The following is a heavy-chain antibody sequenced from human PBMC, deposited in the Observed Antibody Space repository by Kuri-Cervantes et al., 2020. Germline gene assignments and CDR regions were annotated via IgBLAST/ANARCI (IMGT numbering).Heavy chain of an antibody. CDR3: AKRSVRFLEWLSAEFDY. CDR2: ISGSGGST. CDR1: GFTFSSYA. V-gene: IGHV3-23*01. J-gene: IGHJ4*02. D-gene: IGHD3-3*01. Sequence: GESLKISCAASGFTFSSYAMSWVRQAPGKGLEWVSAISGSGGSTYYADSVKGRFTISRDNSKNTLYLQMNSLRAEDTAVYYCAKRSVRFLEWLSAEFDYWGQGTLVTVSS.